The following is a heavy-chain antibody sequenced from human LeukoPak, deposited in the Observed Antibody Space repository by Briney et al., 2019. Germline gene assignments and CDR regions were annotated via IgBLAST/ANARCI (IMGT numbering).Heavy chain of an antibody. CDR3: VRDGRPLDY. CDR1: GFTFSGSW. CDR2: IKGDGSEK. Sequence: GGSLRLSCAASGFTFSGSWMSWVRQAPGKGLEWVANIKGDGSEKYYVDSVRGRFSISRDNAKNSLYLQMNSLRAEDTAVYYCVRDGRPLDYWGQGTLVTVSS. J-gene: IGHJ4*02. D-gene: IGHD1-1*01. V-gene: IGHV3-7*01.